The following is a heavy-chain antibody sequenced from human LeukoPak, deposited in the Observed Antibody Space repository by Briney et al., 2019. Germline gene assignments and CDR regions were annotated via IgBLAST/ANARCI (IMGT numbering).Heavy chain of an antibody. Sequence: PGGSLRLSCAASGFPFSDYAMTWVRQAPGKGLEWVATISGNTVSTYYADSVKSRFTISRDNSKNTLYLQMNSLRAEDTAVYYCAKRHPDSAASKPFFDYWGQGTLVTVSS. CDR3: AKRHPDSAASKPFFDY. CDR1: GFPFSDYA. D-gene: IGHD2-15*01. V-gene: IGHV3-23*01. CDR2: ISGNTVST. J-gene: IGHJ4*02.